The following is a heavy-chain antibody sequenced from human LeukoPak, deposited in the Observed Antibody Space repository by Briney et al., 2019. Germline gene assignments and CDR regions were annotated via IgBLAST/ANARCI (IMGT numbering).Heavy chain of an antibody. V-gene: IGHV1-46*01. CDR3: ARDLQARVALYSPDF. J-gene: IGHJ4*02. Sequence: ASVKVSCQASGYTFTTYYMHWVRQAPGQGLEWMGIINPDSGSTNYAQNFQGRVTMTRDTSTSTVYMELSSLRSEDTAVYYCARDLQARVALYSPDFWGQGTLVTVSS. CDR1: GYTFTTYY. D-gene: IGHD2-21*01. CDR2: INPDSGST.